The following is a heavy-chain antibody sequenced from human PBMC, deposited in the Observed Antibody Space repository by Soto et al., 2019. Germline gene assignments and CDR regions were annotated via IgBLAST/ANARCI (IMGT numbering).Heavy chain of an antibody. CDR3: ARDPTDSSSSGYYYYGMDV. CDR1: GFTFSSYS. CDR2: ISSSSSTI. V-gene: IGHV3-48*02. Sequence: PGGSLRLSCAASGFTFSSYSMNWVRQAPGKGLEWVSYISSSSSTIYYADSVKGRFTISRDNAKNSLYLQMNSLRDEDTAVYYCARDPTDSSSSGYYYYGMDVWGQGTTVTVSS. D-gene: IGHD6-6*01. J-gene: IGHJ6*02.